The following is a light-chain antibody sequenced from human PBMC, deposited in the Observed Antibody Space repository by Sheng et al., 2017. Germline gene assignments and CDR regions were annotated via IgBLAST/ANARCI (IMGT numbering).Light chain of an antibody. J-gene: IGLJ2*01. Sequence: SYVLTQPPSVSVAPGQTARITCGGNNIESKSVHWYQQKPGQAPVLVVYDDSDWPSGIPERFSGSNSGNTATLTISRVEVGDEADYYCQVWDSTSDVVFGGGAKLTVL. CDR2: DDS. CDR1: NIESKS. V-gene: IGLV3-21*02. CDR3: QVWDSTSDVV.